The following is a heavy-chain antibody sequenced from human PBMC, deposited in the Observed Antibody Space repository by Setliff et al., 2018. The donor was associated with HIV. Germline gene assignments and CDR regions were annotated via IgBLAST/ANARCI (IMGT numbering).Heavy chain of an antibody. V-gene: IGHV1-2*02. D-gene: IGHD6-13*01. Sequence: ASVKVSCKTSGYTFSDYGITWVRQAPGQGLEWMGWINPNSGGTNYAQKFQGRVNMTRDTSISTTYMELSRLRSDDTAVYYCARDPGYKSTWYGVFDIWGQGTMVTVS. CDR2: INPNSGGT. CDR3: ARDPGYKSTWYGVFDI. J-gene: IGHJ3*02. CDR1: GYTFSDYG.